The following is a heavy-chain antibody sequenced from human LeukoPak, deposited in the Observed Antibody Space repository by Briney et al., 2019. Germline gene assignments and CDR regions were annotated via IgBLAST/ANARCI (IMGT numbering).Heavy chain of an antibody. V-gene: IGHV3-66*01. Sequence: GGSLRLSCAASGFTVSSNYMSWVRQAPGKGLEWVSVIYSGGSTYYADSVKGRFTISRDNSKNTLYLQMNSLRAEDTAVYYCARDLGGYYDRGYKDVWGKGTTVTVSS. CDR1: GFTVSSNY. CDR3: ARDLGGYYDRGYKDV. J-gene: IGHJ6*03. CDR2: IYSGGST. D-gene: IGHD3-22*01.